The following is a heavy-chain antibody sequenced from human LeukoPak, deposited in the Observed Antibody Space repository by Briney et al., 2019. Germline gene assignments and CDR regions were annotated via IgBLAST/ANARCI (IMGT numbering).Heavy chain of an antibody. CDR2: IYWDDDK. CDR3: AHYDYGDSPTVDYFDY. Sequence: TLSLTCTVSGGSISSYYWSWIRQPPGKALEWLALIYWDDDKRYSPSLKSRLTITKDTSKNQVVLTMTNMDPVDTATYYCAHYDYGDSPTVDYFDYWGQGTLVTVSS. CDR1: GGSISSYYW. J-gene: IGHJ4*02. V-gene: IGHV2-5*08. D-gene: IGHD4-17*01.